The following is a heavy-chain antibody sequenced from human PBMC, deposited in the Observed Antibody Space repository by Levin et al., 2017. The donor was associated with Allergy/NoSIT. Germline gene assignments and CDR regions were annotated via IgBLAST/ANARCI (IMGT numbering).Heavy chain of an antibody. Sequence: GGSLRLSCAASGFTFSDYYMSWIRQAPGKGLEWVSYISSSGSTIYYADSVKGRFTISRDNAKNSLYLQMNSLRAEDTAVYYCARDLRSSGWYVGADWFDPWGQGTLVTVSS. CDR2: ISSSGSTI. D-gene: IGHD6-19*01. V-gene: IGHV3-11*01. CDR3: ARDLRSSGWYVGADWFDP. J-gene: IGHJ5*02. CDR1: GFTFSDYY.